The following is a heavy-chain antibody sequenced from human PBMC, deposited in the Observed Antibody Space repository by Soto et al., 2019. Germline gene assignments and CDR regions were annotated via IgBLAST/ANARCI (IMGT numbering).Heavy chain of an antibody. J-gene: IGHJ4*02. CDR3: AHRHRPVVVGAPFDL. V-gene: IGHV2-5*02. CDR2: IYWDDDK. CDR1: GVSLSTSGEG. D-gene: IGHD2-15*01. Sequence: QITLRESGPPLVQPTQTLTLTCTLSGVSLSTSGEGVGWIRQPPGKALEWLALIYWDDDKRFSPSLKSRLASTRDISKNQVVMTMTDMAPEVTAIYYCAHRHRPVVVGAPFDLWGQGSQVTVSS.